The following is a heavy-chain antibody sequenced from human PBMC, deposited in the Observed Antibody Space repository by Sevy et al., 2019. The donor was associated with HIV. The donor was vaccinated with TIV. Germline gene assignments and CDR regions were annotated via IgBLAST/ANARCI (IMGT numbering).Heavy chain of an antibody. V-gene: IGHV5-51*01. J-gene: IGHJ4*02. CDR2: TYPGDSDT. CDR1: GYSFTSYW. CDR3: GRAAGYYDTSGYSLIDK. Sequence: GESLKISCKGSGYSFTSYWIDWVRQMPGKGLEWMGSTYPGDSDTRYSPSFQGQVTISADKSITTAYLQWSSLKASDTAMYYCGRAAGYYDTSGYSLIDKWGQGTLVTVSS. D-gene: IGHD3-22*01.